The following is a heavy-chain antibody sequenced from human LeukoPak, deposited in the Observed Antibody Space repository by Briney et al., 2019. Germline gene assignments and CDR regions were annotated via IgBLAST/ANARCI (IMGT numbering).Heavy chain of an antibody. D-gene: IGHD1-26*01. CDR3: AKNLLGSEAFSWYFDL. J-gene: IGHJ2*01. Sequence: QSGGSLRLSCAASGFTFSRDGMSWVRQAPGKGLEWVSSFSASGGGTVYADSVKGRVTISRDNSKNTLYLQMHSLRAEDTAVYSCAKNLLGSEAFSWYFDLWGRGTLVTVS. CDR2: FSASGGGT. CDR1: GFTFSRDG. V-gene: IGHV3-23*01.